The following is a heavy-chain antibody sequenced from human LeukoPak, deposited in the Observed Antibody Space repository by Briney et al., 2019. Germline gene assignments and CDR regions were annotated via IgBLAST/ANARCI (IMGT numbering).Heavy chain of an antibody. CDR1: GFTFSSYA. Sequence: GGSLRLSCAASGFTFSSYAMSWVRQAPGKGLEWVSAISGSGGSTYYADSVKGRFTISRDNSKNTLYLQMNSLRAEDTAVYYCAKIHRGYCSSTSCYDFDYWGQGTLVTVSS. CDR2: ISGSGGST. D-gene: IGHD2-2*01. V-gene: IGHV3-23*01. J-gene: IGHJ4*02. CDR3: AKIHRGYCSSTSCYDFDY.